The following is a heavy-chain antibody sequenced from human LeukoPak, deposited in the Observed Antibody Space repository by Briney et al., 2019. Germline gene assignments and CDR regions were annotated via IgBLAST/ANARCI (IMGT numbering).Heavy chain of an antibody. CDR1: GFTFSSYA. J-gene: IGHJ5*02. CDR2: ISINSGGT. Sequence: TGGSLRLSCAASGFTFSSYAMTWVRQAPGKGLEWVSSISINSGGTYYADSVKGRFTISSDNSKNTLYLQMNSLRAEDTAVYYCAKVPSSSWYWFDPWGQGTLVTVSS. CDR3: AKVPSSSWYWFDP. V-gene: IGHV3-23*01. D-gene: IGHD6-13*01.